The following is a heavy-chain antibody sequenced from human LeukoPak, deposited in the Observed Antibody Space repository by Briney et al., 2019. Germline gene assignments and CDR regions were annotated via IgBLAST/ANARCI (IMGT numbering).Heavy chain of an antibody. CDR3: ARTKLYCSGGSCYSSLDY. V-gene: IGHV4-30-2*02. CDR1: GGSISSGGYS. D-gene: IGHD2-15*01. Sequence: SETLSLTCAVSGGSISSGGYSWSWIRQPPGKGLEWIGYIYHSGSTYYNPSLKSRVTISVDRSKNQFSLKLTSVTAADTALYYCARTKLYCSGGSCYSSLDYWGQGTLVTVSS. J-gene: IGHJ4*02. CDR2: IYHSGST.